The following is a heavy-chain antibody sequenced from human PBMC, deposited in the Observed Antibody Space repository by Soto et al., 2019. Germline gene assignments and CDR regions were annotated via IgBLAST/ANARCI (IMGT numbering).Heavy chain of an antibody. CDR2: IYRTGST. V-gene: IGHV4-4*02. J-gene: IGHJ4*02. Sequence: SETLSLTCAVSGGSFTSNNWWTWVRQPPGQGPEWIGEIYRTGSTNYNPSLKSRVTISLDKSENQFSLKVTSLTAADTAVYYCASRDPGTSVDYWGQGTLVTVSS. CDR3: ASRDPGTSVDY. CDR1: GGSFTSNNW. D-gene: IGHD1-7*01.